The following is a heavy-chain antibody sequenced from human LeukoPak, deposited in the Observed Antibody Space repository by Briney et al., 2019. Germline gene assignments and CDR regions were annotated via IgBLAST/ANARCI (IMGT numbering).Heavy chain of an antibody. V-gene: IGHV3-21*01. CDR1: GFTFSRNS. CDR2: TSSSSSYI. J-gene: IGHJ4*02. Sequence: GGSLRLSCAASGFTFSRNSMNWVRQAPGKGLEWVSSTSSSSSYIYYADSVKGRFTISRDNAKNSLYLQMNSLRAEDTAVYYCARAYGSGISYFDYWGQGTLVTVSS. CDR3: ARAYGSGISYFDY. D-gene: IGHD3-10*01.